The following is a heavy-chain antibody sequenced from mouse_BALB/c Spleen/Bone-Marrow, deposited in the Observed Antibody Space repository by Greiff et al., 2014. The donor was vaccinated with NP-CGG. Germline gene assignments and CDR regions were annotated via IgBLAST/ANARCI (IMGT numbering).Heavy chain of an antibody. J-gene: IGHJ2*01. CDR2: ISSGGSYT. CDR3: ARQGYHRYDGRGFDY. CDR1: GFTFSSYA. D-gene: IGHD2-14*01. V-gene: IGHV5-9-3*01. Sequence: EVKLVESGGGLVKPGGSLKLSCAASGFTFSSYAMSWVRQTPEKRLEWVATISSGGSYTYYPDSGKGRFTISRDNAKNTLYLQMSSLRSEDTAMYYCARQGYHRYDGRGFDYWGQGTTLTVSS.